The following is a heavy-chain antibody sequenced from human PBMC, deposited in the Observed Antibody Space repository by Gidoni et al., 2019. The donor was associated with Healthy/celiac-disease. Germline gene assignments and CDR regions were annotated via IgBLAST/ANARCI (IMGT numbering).Heavy chain of an antibody. CDR3: ARGIVVVPAAKPPNGFDP. CDR2: IYYSGST. J-gene: IGHJ5*02. CDR1: GGSISSGGYY. Sequence: QVQLQESGPGLVTPSQTLSLTCTVSGGSISSGGYYWSWIRQHPGKGLEWIGYIYYSGSTYYNPSLKSRVTISVDTSKNQFSLKLSSVTAADTAVYYCARGIVVVPAAKPPNGFDPWGQGTLVTVSS. V-gene: IGHV4-31*03. D-gene: IGHD2-2*01.